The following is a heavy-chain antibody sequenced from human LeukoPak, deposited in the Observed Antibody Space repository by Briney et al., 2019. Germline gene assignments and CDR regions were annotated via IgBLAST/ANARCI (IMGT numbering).Heavy chain of an antibody. CDR2: ISGSGGST. V-gene: IGHV3-23*01. D-gene: IGHD4-17*01. J-gene: IGHJ4*02. Sequence: GGSLRLSCAASGLTFSSYAMSWVRQAPGKGLEWVSAISGSGGSTYYADSVKGRFTISRDNSKNTLYLQMNSLRAEDTAVYYCAKSFGGTTVTIGYWGQGTLVTVSS. CDR1: GLTFSSYA. CDR3: AKSFGGTTVTIGY.